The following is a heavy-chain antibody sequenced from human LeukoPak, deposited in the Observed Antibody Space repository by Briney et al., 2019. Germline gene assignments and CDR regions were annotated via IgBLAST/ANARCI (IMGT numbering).Heavy chain of an antibody. D-gene: IGHD4-17*01. CDR2: IYPGDSDT. J-gene: IGHJ4*02. CDR3: ATMIDDYGDYGFDY. Sequence: GEPLQISCKGSGSRFTSYWIGWARQLPGKGLEWMGIIYPGDSDTRYSPSFQGQVTISADKSISTAYLQWSSLKASDTAMYYCATMIDDYGDYGFDYWGQGTLVTVSS. CDR1: GSRFTSYW. V-gene: IGHV5-51*01.